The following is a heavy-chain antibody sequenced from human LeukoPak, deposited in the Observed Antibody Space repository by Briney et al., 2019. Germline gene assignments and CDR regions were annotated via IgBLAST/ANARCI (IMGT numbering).Heavy chain of an antibody. CDR1: GYTFTSYG. V-gene: IGHV1-18*01. Sequence: GASVKVSCKASGYTFTSYGISWVRQAPGQGLEWMGWISAYNGNTNYAQKLQGRVTMTTDTSTSTAYMELRSLRSDDTAVYYCARDGSRYCSSTSCPPDPWGQGTLVTVSS. CDR2: ISAYNGNT. J-gene: IGHJ5*02. CDR3: ARDGSRYCSSTSCPPDP. D-gene: IGHD2-2*01.